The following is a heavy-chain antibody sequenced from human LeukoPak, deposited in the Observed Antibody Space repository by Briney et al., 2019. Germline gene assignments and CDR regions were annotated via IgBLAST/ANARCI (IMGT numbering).Heavy chain of an antibody. Sequence: PSETLSLTCAVYGGSFSGYYWSWIRQPPGKGLEWIGEINHSGSTNYNPSLKSRVTISVDTSKNQFSLKLSSVTAADTAVYYCARVAWELLDYWGQGTLVTVSP. CDR3: ARVAWELLDY. J-gene: IGHJ4*02. V-gene: IGHV4-34*01. CDR1: GGSFSGYY. D-gene: IGHD1-26*01. CDR2: INHSGST.